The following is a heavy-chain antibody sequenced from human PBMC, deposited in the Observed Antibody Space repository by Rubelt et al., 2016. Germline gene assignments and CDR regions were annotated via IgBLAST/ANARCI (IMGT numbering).Heavy chain of an antibody. CDR1: GYTLTELS. CDR3: RGIWGSYIDY. V-gene: IGHV1-24*01. CDR2: FDPEDGET. D-gene: IGHD3-16*01. J-gene: IGHJ4*02. Sequence: QVQLVQSGAEVKKPGASVKVSCKVSGYTLTELSMHWVRQAPGKGLEWMGGFDPEDGETIYAQKIQGRVTSTEDTSTDTAYMELSSLRSEDTAVYYCRGIWGSYIDYWGQGTLVTVSS.